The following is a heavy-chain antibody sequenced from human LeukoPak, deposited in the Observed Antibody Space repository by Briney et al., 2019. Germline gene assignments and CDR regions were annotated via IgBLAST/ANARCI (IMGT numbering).Heavy chain of an antibody. D-gene: IGHD3-22*01. CDR2: IIPVFGTT. Sequence: ASVKVSCKASGGTFSSYAVSWVRLTPGQGLEWLGGIIPVFGTTTYAQKFQAKVTMAADKSTNTAYLEISSLTSDDTAVYYCARCSPGDSSNFYAVLQYWGQGTQVTVST. CDR3: ARCSPGDSSNFYAVLQY. V-gene: IGHV1-69*06. J-gene: IGHJ4*02. CDR1: GGTFSSYA.